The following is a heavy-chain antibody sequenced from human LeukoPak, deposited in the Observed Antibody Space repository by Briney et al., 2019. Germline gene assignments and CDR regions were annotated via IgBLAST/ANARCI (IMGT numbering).Heavy chain of an antibody. CDR2: IIPILGIA. CDR3: ARTVYDFWSGRLLDY. D-gene: IGHD3-3*01. CDR1: GGTFSSYA. Sequence: GASVKVSCKASGGTFSSYAISWVRQAPGQGLEWMGRIIPILGIANYAQKFQGRVTITADKSTSTAYMELSSLRSEDTAVYYCARTVYDFWSGRLLDYWGQGTLVTVSS. V-gene: IGHV1-69*04. J-gene: IGHJ4*02.